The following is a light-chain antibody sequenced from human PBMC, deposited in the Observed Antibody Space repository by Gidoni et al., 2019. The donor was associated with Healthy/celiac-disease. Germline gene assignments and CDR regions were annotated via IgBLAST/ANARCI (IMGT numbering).Light chain of an antibody. CDR3: QQYGSSPWT. V-gene: IGKV3-20*01. CDR2: GAS. Sequence: WRASQSVSSSYLAWYQQKPGQAPRLLIDGASSRATGIPDRFSGSGSGTDFTLTISRLEPEDFAVYYCQQYGSSPWTFGQGTKVEIK. J-gene: IGKJ1*01. CDR1: QSVSSSY.